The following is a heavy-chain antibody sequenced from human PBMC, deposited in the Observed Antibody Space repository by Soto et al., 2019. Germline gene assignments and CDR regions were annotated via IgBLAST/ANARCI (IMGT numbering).Heavy chain of an antibody. CDR2: INHSGSP. V-gene: IGHV4-4*02. CDR3: YMELSSLRSEDTAVYYCARGAGPAAFAFDI. CDR1: SVSVSGSYW. D-gene: IGHD2-2*01. Sequence: PSETLSLTCSVSSVSVSGSYWCAWVRQPPGKGLEWIGEINHSGSPNYNPSLKSRVTISVDTSKNQFSLKLSSVTAADKSTSTAYMELSSLRSEDTAVYYCARGAGPAAFAFDIWGQGTMVTVSS. J-gene: IGHJ3*02.